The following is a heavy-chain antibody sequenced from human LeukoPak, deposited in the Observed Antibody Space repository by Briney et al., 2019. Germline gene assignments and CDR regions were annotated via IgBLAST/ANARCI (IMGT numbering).Heavy chain of an antibody. J-gene: IGHJ5*02. CDR3: ARALNYGSGAPSWFDP. D-gene: IGHD3-10*01. Sequence: PGGSLKLSCAASGFTVSSNYMSWVRQAPGKGLEWVSVIYSGGSTYYADSVKGRFTISRDNSKNTLYLQMNSLRAEDTAVYYCARALNYGSGAPSWFDPWGQGTLVTVSS. CDR1: GFTVSSNY. CDR2: IYSGGST. V-gene: IGHV3-53*01.